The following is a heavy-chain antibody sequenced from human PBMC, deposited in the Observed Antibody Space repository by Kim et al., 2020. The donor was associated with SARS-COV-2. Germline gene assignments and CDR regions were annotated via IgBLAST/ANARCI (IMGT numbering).Heavy chain of an antibody. V-gene: IGHV3-30*02. Sequence: GSNKYYADSVKGRFTIYRDNSKNTLYMQRNSLRAEDTAVYYCAKYTTGQYYWGQGTLVTVSS. D-gene: IGHD1-1*01. CDR2: GSNK. CDR3: AKYTTGQYY. J-gene: IGHJ4*02.